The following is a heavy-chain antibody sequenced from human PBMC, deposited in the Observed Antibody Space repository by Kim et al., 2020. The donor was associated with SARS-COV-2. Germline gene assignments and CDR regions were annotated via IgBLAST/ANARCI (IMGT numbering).Heavy chain of an antibody. V-gene: IGHV4-39*01. J-gene: IGHJ4*02. CDR1: GGSISSSSYY. CDR2: IYYSGST. CDR3: ARHFGGLRIMITFGGVNPHIDY. Sequence: SETLSLTCTVSGGSISSSSYYWGWIRQPPGKGLEWIGSIYYSGSTYYNPSLKSRVTISVDTSKNQFSLKLSSVTAADTAVYYCARHFGGLRIMITFGGVNPHIDYWGQGTLVTVSS. D-gene: IGHD3-16*01.